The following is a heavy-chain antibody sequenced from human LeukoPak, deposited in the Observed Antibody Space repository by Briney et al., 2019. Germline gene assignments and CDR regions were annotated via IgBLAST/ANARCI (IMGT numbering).Heavy chain of an antibody. CDR1: GGTFTIYA. Sequence: SVTVSFKASGGTFTIYAISWVRQAPGQGLEWMGGIIPIFGTANYAQKFQGRVTITADESTSTAYMELSSLRSEDAAVYYCARAPDMGDAFDIWGQGTMVTVSS. CDR2: IIPIFGTA. J-gene: IGHJ3*02. CDR3: ARAPDMGDAFDI. D-gene: IGHD1-26*01. V-gene: IGHV1-69*01.